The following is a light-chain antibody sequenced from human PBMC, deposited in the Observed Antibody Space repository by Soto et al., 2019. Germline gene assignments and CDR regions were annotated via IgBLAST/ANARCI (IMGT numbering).Light chain of an antibody. CDR1: QSISSN. CDR2: GAS. V-gene: IGKV3-15*01. CDR3: QQYHNWPLT. Sequence: EIVMTQSPASLSVCRGCRATLSCRASQSISSNLAWFQQKPVQAPRLLIYGASARATGIPPRFSGYGSGTDFTLTISSLQSEDFAVYYCQQYHNWPLTFGGGTKVDIK. J-gene: IGKJ4*01.